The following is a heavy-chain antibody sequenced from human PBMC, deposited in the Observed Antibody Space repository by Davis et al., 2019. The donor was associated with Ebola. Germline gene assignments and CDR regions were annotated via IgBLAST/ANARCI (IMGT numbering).Heavy chain of an antibody. J-gene: IGHJ6*02. V-gene: IGHV3-43*02. CDR3: AKGDILTGYYNFYYYGMDV. CDR1: GFTFDDYA. CDR2: ISGDGGST. Sequence: RLSCAASGFTFDDYAMHWVRQAPGTGLEWVSLISGDGGSTYYADSVKGRFTISRDNSKNSLYLQMNSLRTEDTALYYCAKGDILTGYYNFYYYGMDVWGQGTTVTVSS. D-gene: IGHD3-9*01.